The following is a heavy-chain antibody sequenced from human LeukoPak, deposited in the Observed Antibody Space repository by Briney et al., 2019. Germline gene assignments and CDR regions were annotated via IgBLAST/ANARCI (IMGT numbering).Heavy chain of an antibody. J-gene: IGHJ5*02. CDR3: ARDGGIAAAGGSFDP. D-gene: IGHD6-13*01. CDR1: GFTFSDYY. CDR2: ISSSSSYI. Sequence: PGGSLRLSCAAFGFTFSDYYMSWIRQAPGKGLEWVSYISSSSSYIYYADSVKGRFTISRDNAKNSLYLQMNSLRAEDTAVYYCARDGGIAAAGGSFDPWGQGTLVTVSS. V-gene: IGHV3-11*05.